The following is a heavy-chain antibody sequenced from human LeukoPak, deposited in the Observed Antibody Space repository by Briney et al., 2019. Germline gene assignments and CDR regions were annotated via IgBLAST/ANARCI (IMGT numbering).Heavy chain of an antibody. CDR3: AREGRATYCSSTSCSDAAAFDI. D-gene: IGHD2-2*01. CDR1: GGSISSGSYY. Sequence: SETLSLTCTVSGGSISSGSYYWSWIRQPAGKGLEWIGRICTSGSTNYNPSLKSRVTISVDTSKNQFSLKLSSVTAADTAVYYCAREGRATYCSSTSCSDAAAFDIWGQGTMVTVSS. CDR2: ICTSGST. J-gene: IGHJ3*02. V-gene: IGHV4-61*02.